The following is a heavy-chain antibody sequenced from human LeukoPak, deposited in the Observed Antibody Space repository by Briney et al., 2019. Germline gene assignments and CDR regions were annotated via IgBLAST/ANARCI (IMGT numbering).Heavy chain of an antibody. D-gene: IGHD6-19*01. CDR2: INQSGST. J-gene: IGHJ5*01. CDR3: ARCDSGGWFFDS. CDR1: GGSFSGYS. Sequence: SETLSLTCAVSGGSFSGYSWNWIRQPPGKGLEWIGEINQSGSTKYNPSLKSRVTISIDTSKSQFSMKVNSVTAADMAVYYCARCDSGGWFFDSWGQGALVTVSS. V-gene: IGHV4-34*01.